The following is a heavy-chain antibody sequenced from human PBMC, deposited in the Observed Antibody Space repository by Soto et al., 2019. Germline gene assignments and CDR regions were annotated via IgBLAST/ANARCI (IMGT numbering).Heavy chain of an antibody. V-gene: IGHV3-23*01. J-gene: IGHJ3*02. D-gene: IGHD2-8*01. CDR3: GQAGAGLVMGGDAIDI. Sequence: EVQLLESGGALVQPGGSLRLSCEASGLTFSSYAMSWVRQAPGKGLEWGSGITGTGDTPYYADSVKGRFTISRDKSKNTMYLPMNSLGAEDTAVYYCGQAGAGLVMGGDAIDIWGQGTMVTVSS. CDR1: GLTFSSYA. CDR2: ITGTGDTP.